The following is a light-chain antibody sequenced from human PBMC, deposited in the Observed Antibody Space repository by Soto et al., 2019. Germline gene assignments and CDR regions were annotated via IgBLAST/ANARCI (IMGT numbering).Light chain of an antibody. V-gene: IGKV3-15*01. Sequence: EVVMTQSPATLSVSPGERATLSCRASQSVSSNLAWYQQKPGQAPGLLIYGASTRATGIPARFSGSGSGTEFTLTIGSLQSEDFAVYYCQQYNNWPRTFGQGTKVEIK. CDR2: GAS. J-gene: IGKJ1*01. CDR3: QQYNNWPRT. CDR1: QSVSSN.